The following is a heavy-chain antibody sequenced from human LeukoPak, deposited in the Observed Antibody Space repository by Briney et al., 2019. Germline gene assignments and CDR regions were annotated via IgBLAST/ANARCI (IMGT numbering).Heavy chain of an antibody. CDR1: GFTFSSYW. CDR2: IKQDGSEK. D-gene: IGHD2-21*02. Sequence: PGGSLRLSCAASGFTFSSYWMSWVRQAPGKGLEWVANIKQDGSEKYYVDSVKGRFTISRDNAKNSLYLQMNSLRDEDMAVYYCASAFYCGGDCYGAFDIWGQGTMVTVSP. CDR3: ASAFYCGGDCYGAFDI. V-gene: IGHV3-7*05. J-gene: IGHJ3*02.